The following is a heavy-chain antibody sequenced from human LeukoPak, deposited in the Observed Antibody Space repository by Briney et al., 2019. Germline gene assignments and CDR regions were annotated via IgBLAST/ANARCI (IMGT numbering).Heavy chain of an antibody. D-gene: IGHD1-1*01. V-gene: IGHV1-2*02. Sequence: GASVKVSCKESGYTFIGYYIHWLRQAPGQGLEWMGWINPSNGGTNYAQRFQGRVAMTRDTSISTAYMEMGRLTFDDTAVYYCASGPTLGTTHPYFDYWGQGTLVTVSS. CDR2: INPSNGGT. CDR3: ASGPTLGTTHPYFDY. CDR1: GYTFIGYY. J-gene: IGHJ4*02.